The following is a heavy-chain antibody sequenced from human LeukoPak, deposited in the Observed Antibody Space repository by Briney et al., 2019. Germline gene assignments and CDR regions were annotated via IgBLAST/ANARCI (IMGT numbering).Heavy chain of an antibody. CDR2: ISAYNGNK. Sequence: ASVKFSCKTSGYTFTLYGITWVRQAPGQGLEWMGWISAYNGNKNYAQKFQDRVTMTTDTSTRTAYMELRSLTSDDTAVYYCASCSWYLYYYYYMDVWGKGTTVTVSS. CDR1: GYTFTLYG. D-gene: IGHD6-13*01. V-gene: IGHV1-18*01. CDR3: ASCSWYLYYYYYMDV. J-gene: IGHJ6*03.